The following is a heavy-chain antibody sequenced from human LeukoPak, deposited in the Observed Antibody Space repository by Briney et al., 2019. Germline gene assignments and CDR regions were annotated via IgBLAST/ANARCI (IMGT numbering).Heavy chain of an antibody. V-gene: IGHV1-69*04. D-gene: IGHD3-10*01. Sequence: SVKVSCKASGGTFSSYAISWVRQAPGQGLEWMGRIIPILGIANYAQKFQGRVTITADKSTSTAYMELSSLRSEDTAVYYCARTYYYGSGSKGVDYWGQGTLVTVSS. CDR1: GGTFSSYA. CDR2: IIPILGIA. CDR3: ARTYYYGSGSKGVDY. J-gene: IGHJ4*02.